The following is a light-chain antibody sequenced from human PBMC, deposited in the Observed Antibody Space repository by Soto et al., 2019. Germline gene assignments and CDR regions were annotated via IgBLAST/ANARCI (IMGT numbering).Light chain of an antibody. CDR1: QNINNY. Sequence: DIQMPQSPSSLYASVGDRVTITCQASQNINNYLNWYQQKPGRAPKLLIYDASNLEAGVPSRFRGSGSGTDFTFTTRRLQPEDIATYYCQQYENLPTFGQGTRLEIK. CDR2: DAS. CDR3: QQYENLPT. J-gene: IGKJ5*01. V-gene: IGKV1-33*01.